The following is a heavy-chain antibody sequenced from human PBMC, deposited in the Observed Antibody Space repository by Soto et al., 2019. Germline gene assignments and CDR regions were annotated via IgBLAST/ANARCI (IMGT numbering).Heavy chain of an antibody. Sequence: QVQLVQSGAEVKKPGSSVKVSCKASGGTFSSDAISWVRQAPGQGLEWMGGIIPIFAPANYAQKFQGRVTITADESTTTAYMELSRLTSEDTAMYFCARARGESPMVQEDFLDYWGQGTLVSVAS. CDR3: ARARGESPMVQEDFLDY. J-gene: IGHJ4*02. V-gene: IGHV1-69*01. CDR2: IIPIFAPA. CDR1: GGTFSSDA. D-gene: IGHD1-1*01.